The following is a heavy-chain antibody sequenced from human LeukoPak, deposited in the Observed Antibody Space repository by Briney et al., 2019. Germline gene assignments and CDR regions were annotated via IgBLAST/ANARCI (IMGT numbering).Heavy chain of an antibody. Sequence: SETLSLXCTVSGGSISSSSYYWGWIRQPPGKGLEWIGSIYYSGSTYYNPSLKSRVTISVDTSKNQFSLKLSSVTAADTAVYYCARDRAYSSDYYYYYYMDVWGKGTTVTVSS. CDR1: GGSISSSSYY. D-gene: IGHD6-19*01. CDR2: IYYSGST. V-gene: IGHV4-39*02. J-gene: IGHJ6*03. CDR3: ARDRAYSSDYYYYYYMDV.